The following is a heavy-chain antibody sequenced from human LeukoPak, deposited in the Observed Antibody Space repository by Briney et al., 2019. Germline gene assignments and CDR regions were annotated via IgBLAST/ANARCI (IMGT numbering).Heavy chain of an antibody. CDR3: AKHQYAGSYYTAVDY. J-gene: IGHJ4*02. CDR1: GYSFTSYW. V-gene: IGHV5-51*01. Sequence: GESLKISCKGSGYSFTSYWIGWVRQMPGKGLEWMGIIYPGDSDTRYSPSFQGQDTFSADKSISTAYLQWSSLKASDTAMYYCAKHQYAGSYYTAVDYWGQGTLVTVSS. D-gene: IGHD3-10*01. CDR2: IYPGDSDT.